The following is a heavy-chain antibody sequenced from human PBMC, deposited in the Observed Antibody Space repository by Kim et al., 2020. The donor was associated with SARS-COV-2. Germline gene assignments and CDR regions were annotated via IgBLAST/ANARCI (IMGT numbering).Heavy chain of an antibody. Sequence: SETLSLTCAVSGGSISSSNWWSWVRQPPGKGLEWIGEIYHSGSTNYNPSLKRRVTISVDKSKNPFSLKLSSVTAADTAVYYCARGHLHTAMAIYYYYGMGVWGQGATVTVSS. CDR2: IYHSGST. CDR1: GGSISSSNW. D-gene: IGHD5-18*01. CDR3: ARGHLHTAMAIYYYYGMGV. V-gene: IGHV4-4*02. J-gene: IGHJ6*02.